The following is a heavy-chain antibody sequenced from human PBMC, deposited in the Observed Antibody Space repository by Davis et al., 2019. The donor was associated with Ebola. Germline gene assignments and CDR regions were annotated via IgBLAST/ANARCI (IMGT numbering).Heavy chain of an antibody. J-gene: IGHJ3*02. CDR3: ARDPYYDSSGYYYSDAFDI. D-gene: IGHD3-22*01. V-gene: IGHV1-3*01. Sequence: AASVKVSCKASGYTFTSYAMHWVRQAPGQRLEWMGWINAGNGNTKYPQKFQGRVTITTDTSTSTAYMELRSLRSDDTAVYYCARDPYYDSSGYYYSDAFDIWGQGTMVTVSS. CDR1: GYTFTSYA. CDR2: INAGNGNT.